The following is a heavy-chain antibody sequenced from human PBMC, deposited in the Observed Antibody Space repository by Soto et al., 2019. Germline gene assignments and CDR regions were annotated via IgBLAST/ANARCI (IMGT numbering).Heavy chain of an antibody. V-gene: IGHV1-2*04. D-gene: IGHD1-26*01. CDR1: GYTLTGYY. CDR3: ATRSLSTIYYGMDV. CDR2: INPNSGGT. J-gene: IGHJ6*02. Sequence: GASVKVPCKASGYTLTGYYMHWVRQAPGQGLEWMGWINPNSGGTNYAQKLQGWVTMTRDTSISTAYMELSRLRSDDTAVYYCATRSLSTIYYGMDVWGQGTTVTVSS.